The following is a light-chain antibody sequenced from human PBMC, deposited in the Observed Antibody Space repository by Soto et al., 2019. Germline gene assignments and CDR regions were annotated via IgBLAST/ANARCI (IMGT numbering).Light chain of an antibody. Sequence: DIQMTQSPSTLSGSVGDRVTITCRASQTIRSWLAWYQQKPGKAPKLLIYKASTLKSGVPSRFSGSGSGTEFTITISSLQPDDFATYYCQHYNSYSEAFGQGTKVEL. CDR2: KAS. CDR1: QTIRSW. V-gene: IGKV1-5*03. CDR3: QHYNSYSEA. J-gene: IGKJ1*01.